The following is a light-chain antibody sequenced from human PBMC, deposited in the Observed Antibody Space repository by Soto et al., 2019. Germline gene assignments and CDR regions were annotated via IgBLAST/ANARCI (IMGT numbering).Light chain of an antibody. CDR2: EVS. J-gene: IGLJ1*01. V-gene: IGLV2-8*01. CDR3: SSLADSTNLRV. CDR1: SSDVGSYNY. Sequence: QSALTQPPSASGSPGHSVTISCTGSSSDVGSYNYVSWYQQHPGKAPKLVIYEVSKRPSGVPDRFSGSKSGNTASLTVSGLQAEDEADYYCSSLADSTNLRVFGTGTKLTVL.